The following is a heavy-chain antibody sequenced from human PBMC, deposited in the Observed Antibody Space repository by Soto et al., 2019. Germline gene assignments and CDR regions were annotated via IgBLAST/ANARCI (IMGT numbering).Heavy chain of an antibody. CDR3: ARDPLYSIAAPGDYGMDV. CDR2: IWYDGSNK. CDR1: GFTFSSYG. Sequence: PGGSLRLSCAASGFTFSSYGMHWVRQAPGKGLEWVAVIWYDGSNKYYADSVKGRFTISRDNSKNTLYLQMNSLRAEDTAVYYCARDPLYSIAAPGDYGMDVWGQGTTVTVSS. V-gene: IGHV3-33*01. D-gene: IGHD6-6*01. J-gene: IGHJ6*02.